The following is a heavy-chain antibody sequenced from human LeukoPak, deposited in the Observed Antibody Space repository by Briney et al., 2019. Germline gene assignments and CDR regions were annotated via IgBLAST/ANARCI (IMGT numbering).Heavy chain of an antibody. D-gene: IGHD2-21*02. CDR3: ARGGHIVVVTATDY. V-gene: IGHV3-20*04. J-gene: IGHJ4*02. Sequence: PGGSLRLSCAASGFTFDEYGVNWVRQAPGKGLEWVSGIDWSGGTTAYADSVKGRFTISRDSAKNSVYLQMNSLRVEDTALYYCARGGHIVVVTATDYWGQGTLVTVSS. CDR2: IDWSGGTT. CDR1: GFTFDEYG.